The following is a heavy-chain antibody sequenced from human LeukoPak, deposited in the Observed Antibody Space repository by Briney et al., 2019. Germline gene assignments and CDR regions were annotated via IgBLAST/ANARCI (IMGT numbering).Heavy chain of an antibody. V-gene: IGHV3-48*03. D-gene: IGHD6-25*01. CDR3: ARAVYDLRGQRLLPADFDY. CDR1: GFTFGSYQ. Sequence: PGGSLRLSCAASGFTFGSYQMNWVRQAPGKGLEWVSYIGTVISTTYYADSVKGRFTVSRDDAKNSLYLQMSSLRAEDTAVYYCARAVYDLRGQRLLPADFDYWGQGTLVTVSS. J-gene: IGHJ4*02. CDR2: IGTVISTT.